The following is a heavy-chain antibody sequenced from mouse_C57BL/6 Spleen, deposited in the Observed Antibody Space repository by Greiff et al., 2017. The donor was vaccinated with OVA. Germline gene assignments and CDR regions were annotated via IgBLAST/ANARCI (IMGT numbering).Heavy chain of an antibody. V-gene: IGHV3-6*01. J-gene: IGHJ3*01. Sequence: EVKLVESGPGLVKPSQSLSLTCSVTGYSITSGYYWNWIRQFPGNKLEWMGYISYDGSNNYNPSLKNRISITRDTSKNQFFLKLNSVTTEDTATYYCARGDYDVPWFAYWGQGTLVTVSA. CDR3: ARGDYDVPWFAY. CDR1: GYSITSGYY. D-gene: IGHD2-4*01. CDR2: ISYDGSN.